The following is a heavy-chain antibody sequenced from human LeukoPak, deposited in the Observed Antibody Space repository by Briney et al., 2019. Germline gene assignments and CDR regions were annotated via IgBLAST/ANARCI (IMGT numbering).Heavy chain of an antibody. D-gene: IGHD5-24*01. CDR2: IIPIFGTA. CDR3: ALFRDGYNSVGYFDY. J-gene: IGHJ4*02. Sequence: ASVKVSCKASGGTFSSYAISWVRQAPGQGLEWMGGIIPIFGTANYAQKFQGRVTITADKSTSTAYMELSSLRSEDTAVYYCALFRDGYNSVGYFDYWGQGTLVTVSS. CDR1: GGTFSSYA. V-gene: IGHV1-69*06.